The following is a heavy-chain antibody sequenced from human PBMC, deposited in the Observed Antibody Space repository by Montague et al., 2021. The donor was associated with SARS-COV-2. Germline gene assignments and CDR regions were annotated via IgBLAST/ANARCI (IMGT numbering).Heavy chain of an antibody. CDR3: ARRLYSFGAGTYRD. D-gene: IGHD2-21*01. CDR1: GGSSIGFY. V-gene: IGHV4-34*01. Sequence: SETLSLTCTVAGGSSIGFYWGWVRQPPGRGLEWIGEINHNGSTQYNPSLKSRVTMSSDTSRVHFSLRLTSVTAADTAIYYCARRLYSFGAGTYRDWGQGTLVAVSS. J-gene: IGHJ4*02. CDR2: INHNGST.